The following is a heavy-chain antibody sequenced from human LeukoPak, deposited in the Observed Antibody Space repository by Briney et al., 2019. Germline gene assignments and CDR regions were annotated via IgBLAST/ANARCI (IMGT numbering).Heavy chain of an antibody. CDR2: IRYDGSNK. Sequence: PGGSLRLSCAASGFTFSSYGMHWVRQAPGKGLEWVAFIRYDGSNKYYAESVKGRFTISRDNSKNTVYLQMNSLRAEDTAVYYCARDRLSSSQNNYFDYWGQGTLVTVSS. CDR1: GFTFSSYG. CDR3: ARDRLSSSQNNYFDY. J-gene: IGHJ4*02. V-gene: IGHV3-30*02. D-gene: IGHD6-13*01.